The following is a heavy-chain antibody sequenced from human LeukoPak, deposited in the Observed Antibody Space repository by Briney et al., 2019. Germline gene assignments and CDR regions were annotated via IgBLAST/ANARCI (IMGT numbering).Heavy chain of an antibody. J-gene: IGHJ4*02. V-gene: IGHV1-2*02. D-gene: IGHD6-13*01. CDR2: INPNSGGT. CDR3: ARDIEYSSSWFDY. Sequence: GASVKVSCKASGYTFTSYYMHWVRQAPGQGLEWMGWINPNSGGTNYAQKFQGRVTMTRDTSISTVYMELSSLRSEDTAVYYCARDIEYSSSWFDYWGQGTLVTVSS. CDR1: GYTFTSYY.